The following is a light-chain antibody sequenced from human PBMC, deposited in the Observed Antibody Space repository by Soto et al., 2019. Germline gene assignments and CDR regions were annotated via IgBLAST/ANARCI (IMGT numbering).Light chain of an antibody. J-gene: IGKJ4*01. CDR3: QQYCCSLLS. CDR1: QSVSNNV. CDR2: GSS. Sequence: EIGLTQSPGTLSLSPGEGATLACRASQSVSNNVVAWYQQRPGKAPRLLIYGSSSRASGIPDRFSGSGSGTDFTLTISRLEPEDFAVYYCQQYCCSLLSFGGGTKVEIK. V-gene: IGKV3-20*01.